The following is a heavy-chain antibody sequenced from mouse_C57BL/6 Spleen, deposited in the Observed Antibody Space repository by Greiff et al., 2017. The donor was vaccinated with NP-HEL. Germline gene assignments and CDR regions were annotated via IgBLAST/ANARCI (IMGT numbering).Heavy chain of an antibody. CDR3: ASPYYYGSSYHD. V-gene: IGHV1-78*01. Sequence: VQLQQSDAELVKPGASVQISCKVSGYTFTDHTIHWMKQRPEQGLAWIGYIYPRDGSTKYNEKFKGKATLTADKSSSTAYMQLNSLTSEDSAVYFCASPYYYGSSYHDWGQGTTLTVSS. CDR2: IYPRDGST. D-gene: IGHD1-1*01. J-gene: IGHJ2*01. CDR1: GYTFTDHT.